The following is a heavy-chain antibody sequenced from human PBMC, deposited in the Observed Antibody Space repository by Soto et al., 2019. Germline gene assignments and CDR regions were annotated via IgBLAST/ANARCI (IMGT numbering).Heavy chain of an antibody. J-gene: IGHJ6*02. CDR1: GFTFSSYA. V-gene: IGHV3-23*01. D-gene: IGHD3-3*01. CDR3: AKPGYYDFWSGYFSSSVYGMDV. Sequence: PGGSLRLSCAASGFTFSSYAMSWVRQAPGKGLEWVSAISGSGGSTYYADSVKGRFTISRDNSKNTLYLQMNSLRAEDTAVYYCAKPGYYDFWSGYFSSSVYGMDVWGQGTTVTVSS. CDR2: ISGSGGST.